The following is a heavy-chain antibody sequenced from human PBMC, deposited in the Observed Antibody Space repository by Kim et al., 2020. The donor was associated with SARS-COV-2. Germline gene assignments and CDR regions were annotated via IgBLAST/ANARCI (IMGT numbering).Heavy chain of an antibody. V-gene: IGHV1-3*01. CDR1: GYTFTSYT. CDR2: INAGNGNT. CDR3: ARGYGGNYNGFDP. J-gene: IGHJ5*02. D-gene: IGHD4-17*01. Sequence: ASVKVSCKASGYTFTSYTMHWVRQAPGQRLECMGWINAGNGNTKYSQKFQGRVTITRDTSASTAYMELSSLRSEDTAVYYCARGYGGNYNGFDPWGQGTLVTVSS.